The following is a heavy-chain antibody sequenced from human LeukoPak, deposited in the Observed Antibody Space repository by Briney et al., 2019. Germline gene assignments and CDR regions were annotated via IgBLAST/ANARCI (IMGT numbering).Heavy chain of an antibody. CDR2: IYYSGST. V-gene: IGHV4-59*01. Sequence: SETLSLTCTVSGGSISSYYWSWIRQPPGKGLEWIGYIYYSGSTNYNPSLKRRVTISVDTSKNQFSLTLSSVTAADTAVYYCARGGGYCSGGSCCRWFDPWGQGTLVTVSS. CDR1: GGSISSYY. J-gene: IGHJ5*02. CDR3: ARGGGYCSGGSCCRWFDP. D-gene: IGHD2-15*01.